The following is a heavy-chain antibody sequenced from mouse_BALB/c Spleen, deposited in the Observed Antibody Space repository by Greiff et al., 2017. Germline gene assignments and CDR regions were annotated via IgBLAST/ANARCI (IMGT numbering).Heavy chain of an antibody. CDR1: GFTFSDYY. D-gene: IGHD3-2*02. CDR3: ARDQGGFDY. Sequence: EVKLMESGGGLVKPGGSLKLSCAASGFTFSDYYMYWVRQTPEKRLEWVATISDGGSYTYYPDSVKGRFTISRDNAKNNLYLQMSSLKSEDTAMYYCARDQGGFDYWGQGTTLTVSS. V-gene: IGHV5-4*02. J-gene: IGHJ2*01. CDR2: ISDGGSYT.